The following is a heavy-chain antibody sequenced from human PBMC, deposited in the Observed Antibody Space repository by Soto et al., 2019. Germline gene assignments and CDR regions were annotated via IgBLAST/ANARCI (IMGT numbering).Heavy chain of an antibody. CDR1: GFTFSSYE. J-gene: IGHJ5*02. CDR3: ARVVRGFTQFSPPYWFDP. D-gene: IGHD3-10*02. CDR2: ISSSGSTI. Sequence: GGSLRLSCAASGFTFSSYEMNWVRQAPGKGLEWVSYISSSGSTIYYADSVKGRFTISRDNAKNSLYLQMNSLRAEDTAVYYCARVVRGFTQFSPPYWFDPWGRGTLVTVSS. V-gene: IGHV3-48*03.